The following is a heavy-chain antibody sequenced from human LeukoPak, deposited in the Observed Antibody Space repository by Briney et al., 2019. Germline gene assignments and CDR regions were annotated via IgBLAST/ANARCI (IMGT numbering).Heavy chain of an antibody. V-gene: IGHV3-21*01. CDR1: GFTFTTYS. CDR2: ISSSGDYI. CDR3: ARDRYGDYVFDY. J-gene: IGHJ4*02. Sequence: GGSLRLSCAASGFTFTTYSMNWVRQAPGKGLEWVSSISSSGDYIYYADSLKGRFTISRDNAKNSLYLQMNSLRADDTAVYYCARDRYGDYVFDYWGRGTLVTVSS. D-gene: IGHD4-17*01.